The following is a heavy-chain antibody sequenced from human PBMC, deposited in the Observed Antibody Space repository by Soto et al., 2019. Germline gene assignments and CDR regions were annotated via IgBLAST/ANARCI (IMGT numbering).Heavy chain of an antibody. CDR3: VKGIGYSGTHLSNAFDI. CDR2: ISDNGDST. Sequence: GGSLRLSCAASGFTFTRYSMSWVRQAPGKALEYISAISDNGDSTYHADSVKGRFTISKDNSKNTVSLQMSSLRPEDTAVYYCVKGIGYSGTHLSNAFDIWGQGTMVTVSS. CDR1: GFTFTRYS. J-gene: IGHJ3*02. V-gene: IGHV3-64D*06. D-gene: IGHD1-26*01.